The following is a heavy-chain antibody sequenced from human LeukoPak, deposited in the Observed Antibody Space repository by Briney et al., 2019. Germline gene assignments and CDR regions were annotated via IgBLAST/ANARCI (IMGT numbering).Heavy chain of an antibody. J-gene: IGHJ4*02. D-gene: IGHD1-26*01. CDR2: FDPEDGET. CDR3: AIDSGTYFLF. Sequence: ASVKVSCKVSGYTLTQLSMHWVRQAPGKGLEWMGGFDPEDGETIYAQKFQGRVTMTEDTSTDTAYMELSSLRSDDTAVYYCAIDSGTYFLFWGQGTLVTVSS. V-gene: IGHV1-24*01. CDR1: GYTLTQLS.